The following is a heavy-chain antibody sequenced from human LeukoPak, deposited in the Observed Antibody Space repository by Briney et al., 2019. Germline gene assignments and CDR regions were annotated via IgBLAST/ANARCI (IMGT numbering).Heavy chain of an antibody. CDR3: SPLMSGSYSIYYYYGMDV. J-gene: IGHJ6*02. CDR2: IKSITDGGTT. D-gene: IGHD1-26*01. Sequence: AGSLCHSSTAYGFTFSNAWISWVRQAPGKGLEWVGRIKSITDGGTTDYAAPVKGRFTISRDDSKNTLYLQMDSLKTEDTAVYYCSPLMSGSYSIYYYYGMDVWGQGTTVTVSS. V-gene: IGHV3-15*01. CDR1: GFTFSNAW.